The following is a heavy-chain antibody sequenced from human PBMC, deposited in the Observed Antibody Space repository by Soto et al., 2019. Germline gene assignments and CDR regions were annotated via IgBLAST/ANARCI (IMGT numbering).Heavy chain of an antibody. CDR1: GFTFRSYA. CDR2: ISNDGNNN. D-gene: IGHD5-12*01. V-gene: IGHV3-30-3*02. Sequence: QVQPVESGGGVVQPGRSLRLSCVVSGFTFRSYAMHWVRQAPGKGLEWVAVISNDGNNNYHADSVKGRFTISRDNSKNTLYLHMESLRAEETALYYCARFVGYGGSEYYFDNWGQGIQVIVST. J-gene: IGHJ4*02. CDR3: ARFVGYGGSEYYFDN.